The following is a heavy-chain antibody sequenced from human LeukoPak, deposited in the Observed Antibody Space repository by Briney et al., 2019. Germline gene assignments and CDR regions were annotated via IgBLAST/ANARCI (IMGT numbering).Heavy chain of an antibody. CDR1: GFTFSRYA. J-gene: IGHJ4*02. CDR3: AKGKEDYNFDFLAN. D-gene: IGHD3-9*01. CDR2: ISTSGNT. V-gene: IGHV3-23*01. Sequence: GGSLRLSCEASGFTFSRYAMNWVRQVPGKGLEWVSLISTSGNTHYADSVNGRFTISRDNSKNTLYLEINTLSAEDTAIYYCAKGKEDYNFDFLANWGQGTLVTVSS.